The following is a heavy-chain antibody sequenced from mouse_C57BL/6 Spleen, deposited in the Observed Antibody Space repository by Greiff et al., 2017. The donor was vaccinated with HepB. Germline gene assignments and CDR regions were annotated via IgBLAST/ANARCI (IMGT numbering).Heavy chain of an antibody. CDR3: ARGRAYYYGSSYGYFDV. Sequence: VQLQQPGAELVKPGASVKLSCKASGYTFTSYWMQWVKQRPGQGLEWIGEIDPSDSYTNYNQKFKGKATLTVDTSSSTAYMQLSSLTSEDSAVYYCARGRAYYYGSSYGYFDVWGTGTTVTVSS. J-gene: IGHJ1*03. CDR2: IDPSDSYT. CDR1: GYTFTSYW. V-gene: IGHV1-50*01. D-gene: IGHD1-1*01.